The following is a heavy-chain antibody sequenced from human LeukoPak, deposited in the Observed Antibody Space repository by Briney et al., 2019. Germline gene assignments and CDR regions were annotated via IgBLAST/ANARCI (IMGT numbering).Heavy chain of an antibody. J-gene: IGHJ4*02. V-gene: IGHV3-7*01. D-gene: IGHD3-16*01. CDR1: GFTFSSYW. CDR2: IKQDGSEK. CDR3: ARDQDDYVWGSFDY. Sequence: GGSLRLSCAASGFTFSSYWMSWVRQAPGKGLEWVANIKQDGSEKYYVDSVKGRFTISGDNAKNSLYLQMNSLRAEDTAVYYCARDQDDYVWGSFDYWGQGTLVTVSS.